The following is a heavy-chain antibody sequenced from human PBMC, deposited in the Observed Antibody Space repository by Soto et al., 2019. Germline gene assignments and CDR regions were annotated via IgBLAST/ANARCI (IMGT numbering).Heavy chain of an antibody. CDR2: IIPIFGTA. Sequence: SVKVSCKASGGTFSSYAISWVRQAPGQGLEWMGGIIPIFGTANYAQKFQGKVTITADESTSTAYMELSSLRSEDTAVYYCARDTPYGGNSDYYYGMDVWGQGTTVTVSS. CDR1: GGTFSSYA. J-gene: IGHJ6*02. CDR3: ARDTPYGGNSDYYYGMDV. D-gene: IGHD4-17*01. V-gene: IGHV1-69*13.